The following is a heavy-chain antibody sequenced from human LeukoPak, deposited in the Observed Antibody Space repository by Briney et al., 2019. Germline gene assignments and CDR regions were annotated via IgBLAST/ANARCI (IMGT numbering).Heavy chain of an antibody. Sequence: GGSLRLSCAASGFTFSSYGMHWVRQAPGKGLEWVAFIRYDGSNKYYADSVKGRFTISRDNSKNTLYLQMNRLRAEDTAVYSCARDTSGSWRFDYWGQGTLVTVSS. D-gene: IGHD1-26*01. CDR3: ARDTSGSWRFDY. CDR2: IRYDGSNK. J-gene: IGHJ4*02. CDR1: GFTFSSYG. V-gene: IGHV3-30*02.